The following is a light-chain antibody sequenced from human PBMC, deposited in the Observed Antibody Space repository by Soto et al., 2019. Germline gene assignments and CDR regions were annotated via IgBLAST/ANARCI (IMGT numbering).Light chain of an antibody. Sequence: IVMTQSPATLSVSPGERVTLSCRASQSLTRNLASYQQKPGQAPRLLIYGASSRATGIPDRFSGSGSWTDVSLTISRLEPEDFAVYYCQQYGSSPPITFGQGTRLEI. CDR1: QSLTRN. CDR2: GAS. J-gene: IGKJ5*01. CDR3: QQYGSSPPIT. V-gene: IGKV3-20*01.